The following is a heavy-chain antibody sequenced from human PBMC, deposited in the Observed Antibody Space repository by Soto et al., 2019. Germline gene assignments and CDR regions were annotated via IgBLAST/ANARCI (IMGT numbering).Heavy chain of an antibody. CDR2: INPSGGST. J-gene: IGHJ6*02. D-gene: IGHD6-6*01. CDR3: AREERIAARDYYYYGMDV. Sequence: GASVKVSCKASGYTFTSYYMHWVRQAPGQGLEWMGIINPSGGSTSYAQKFQGRVTMTRDTSTSTVYMELSSLRSEDTAVYYCAREERIAARDYYYYGMDVWGQGTTVTVSS. V-gene: IGHV1-46*01. CDR1: GYTFTSYY.